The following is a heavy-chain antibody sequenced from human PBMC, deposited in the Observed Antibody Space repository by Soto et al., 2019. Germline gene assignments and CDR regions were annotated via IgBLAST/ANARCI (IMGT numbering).Heavy chain of an antibody. Sequence: QVQLQESGPGLVKPSQTLSLTCTVSGGSISSGGYYWSWIRQHPGKGLEWIGYIYYSGSAYYNPSLTSRVTISVATSKTQFALKLSSGTASDTAVYYWAREGGLGGTDYWGQGTLVTVSS. V-gene: IGHV4-31*03. CDR2: IYYSGSA. J-gene: IGHJ4*02. D-gene: IGHD3-16*01. CDR3: AREGGLGGTDY. CDR1: GGSISSGGYY.